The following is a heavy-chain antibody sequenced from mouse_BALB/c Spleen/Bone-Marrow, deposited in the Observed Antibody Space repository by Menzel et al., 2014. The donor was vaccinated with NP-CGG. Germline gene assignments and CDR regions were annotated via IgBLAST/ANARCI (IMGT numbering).Heavy chain of an antibody. Sequence: EVKLQESGPGLVKPSQSLSLTCTVTGCSITSDYACNWIRQLPGDTLEWMGYINYSGFTTYNPSLKSRISIIRDTSKNQFFLQLNSVTTEDTATYYCAREDNYAFAYWGQGTLVTVSA. J-gene: IGHJ3*01. CDR3: AREDNYAFAY. V-gene: IGHV3-2*02. CDR2: INYSGFT. CDR1: GCSITSDYA. D-gene: IGHD1-3*01.